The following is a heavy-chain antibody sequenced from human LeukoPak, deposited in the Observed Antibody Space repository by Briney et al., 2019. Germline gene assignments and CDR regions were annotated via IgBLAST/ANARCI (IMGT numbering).Heavy chain of an antibody. CDR3: ARGVVIAPQTFDY. J-gene: IGHJ4*02. CDR2: IYYSGST. D-gene: IGHD2-21*01. CDR1: GGSISSSSYY. V-gene: IGHV4-61*05. Sequence: SETLSLTCTVSGGSISSSSYYWGWIRQPPGKGLEWIGYIYYSGSTNYNPSLKSRVTISVDTSKNQFSLKLSSVTAADTAVYYCARGVVIAPQTFDYWGQGTLGTVSS.